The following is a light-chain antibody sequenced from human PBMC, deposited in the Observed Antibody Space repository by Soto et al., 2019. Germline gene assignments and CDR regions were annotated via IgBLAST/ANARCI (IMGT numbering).Light chain of an antibody. V-gene: IGLV2-11*01. J-gene: IGLJ2*01. CDR1: SSDVGGYNY. CDR3: CSYAGSYPYVV. CDR2: DVS. Sequence: QSALTQPRAVSGYPGQSVTISCTGTSSDVGGYNYVSWYQQHPGNAPKLMTYDVSKRPSGVPDRLSGSKSGNTASLTISGLQAYDEAVYYCCSYAGSYPYVVFGGGTKLTVL.